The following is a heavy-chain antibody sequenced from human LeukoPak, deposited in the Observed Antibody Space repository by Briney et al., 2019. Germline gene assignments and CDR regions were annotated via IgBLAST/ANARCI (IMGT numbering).Heavy chain of an antibody. CDR3: ARHAAAAAHWYFDL. J-gene: IGHJ2*01. V-gene: IGHV4-4*09. Sequence: PSETLSLTCTVSGGSISSYYWSWIRQPPGKGLEWIGYIYTSGSTNYNPSLKSRVTISVDTSKNQFSLKLSSVTAADTAVYYCARHAAAAAHWYFDLWGRGTLVTVSS. CDR1: GGSISSYY. CDR2: IYTSGST. D-gene: IGHD2-2*01.